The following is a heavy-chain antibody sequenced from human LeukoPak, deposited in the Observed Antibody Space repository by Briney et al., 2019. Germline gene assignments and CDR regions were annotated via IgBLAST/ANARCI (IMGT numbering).Heavy chain of an antibody. CDR3: AKDRDDGFDI. Sequence: GGSLRLSCAASGFTFSSYAMNWVRQAPGKGLEWVAVMSSHGSNRYYADSVKGRFTISRDNSKNTLYLQMNSLRTEDTAVYYCAKDRDDGFDIWGQGTTVSVSS. J-gene: IGHJ3*02. V-gene: IGHV3-30*18. CDR2: MSSHGSNR. CDR1: GFTFSSYA.